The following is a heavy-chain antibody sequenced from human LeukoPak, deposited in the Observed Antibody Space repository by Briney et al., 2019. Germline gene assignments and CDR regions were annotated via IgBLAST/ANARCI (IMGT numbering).Heavy chain of an antibody. D-gene: IGHD3-10*01. CDR3: ARDPLWFGEDDY. CDR2: ISSSSRTI. J-gene: IGHJ4*02. Sequence: PGGSLRLSCAASGFTFSSYSMNWVRQAPGKGLEWVSYISSSSRTIYYADSVKGRFTISRDNAKNSLYLQMNSLRAEDTAVYYCARDPLWFGEDDYWGQGTLVTVSS. CDR1: GFTFSSYS. V-gene: IGHV3-48*01.